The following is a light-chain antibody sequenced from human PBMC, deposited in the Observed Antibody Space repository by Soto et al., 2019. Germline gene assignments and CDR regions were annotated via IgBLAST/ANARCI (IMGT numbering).Light chain of an antibody. CDR3: QKYNSVPLT. V-gene: IGKV1-27*01. CDR1: QAINNY. J-gene: IGKJ5*01. Sequence: IELTQSPSSLSASVGDRVTITCRASQAINNYLAWYQQKPGKVPKILIYAASTLHPGVPSRFSGSGSGTDFTLPISRLQPEDVSTYYCQKYNSVPLTFGPGTRLEIK. CDR2: AAS.